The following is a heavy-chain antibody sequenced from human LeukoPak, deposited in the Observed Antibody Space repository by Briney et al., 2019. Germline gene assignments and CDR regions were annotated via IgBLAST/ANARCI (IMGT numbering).Heavy chain of an antibody. J-gene: IGHJ4*02. D-gene: IGHD6-19*01. Sequence: SETLSLTCTVSGGSISSFYWSWIRQPPGKGLECIAYIHYSGSTNYNPSLKSRVTISVDTSKNEFSLRLSSVTAADTAVYYCARGHSSGWEVRHYFDYWGQGTLVTVSS. CDR1: GGSISSFY. CDR2: IHYSGST. CDR3: ARGHSSGWEVRHYFDY. V-gene: IGHV4-59*01.